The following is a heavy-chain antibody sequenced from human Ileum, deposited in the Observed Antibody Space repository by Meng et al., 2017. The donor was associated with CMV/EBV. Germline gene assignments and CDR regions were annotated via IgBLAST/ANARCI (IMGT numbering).Heavy chain of an antibody. CDR3: LRDCRNEHLFDY. J-gene: IGHJ4*02. V-gene: IGHV3-7*01. Sequence: GESLKISCAASGFTFSSYWMSWVRQSPGKGLDWVARIKFDGSEKQYVDSVKGRFSISRDNAKNSLYLQLNSLRAEDTAVYYCLRDCRNEHLFDYWGQGTLVTVSS. CDR2: IKFDGSEK. D-gene: IGHD1-14*01. CDR1: GFTFSSYW.